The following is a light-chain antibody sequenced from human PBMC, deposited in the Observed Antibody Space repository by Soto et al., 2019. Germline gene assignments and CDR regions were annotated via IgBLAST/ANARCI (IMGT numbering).Light chain of an antibody. Sequence: QSVLTQPASVSGSPGQSITISCTGTSSDVGGYNYVSWYQQHPGKAPKLMIYEVSNRPSGVSNRFSGSKSGNTASLTISALQAEDEADYYCSSYTSSSPYVFGTETKFT. CDR1: SSDVGGYNY. V-gene: IGLV2-14*01. CDR3: SSYTSSSPYV. J-gene: IGLJ1*01. CDR2: EVS.